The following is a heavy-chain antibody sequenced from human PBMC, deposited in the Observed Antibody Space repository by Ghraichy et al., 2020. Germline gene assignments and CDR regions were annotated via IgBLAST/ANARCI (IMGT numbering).Heavy chain of an antibody. V-gene: IGHV3-13*01. J-gene: IGHJ4*02. CDR3: ARGLQGYCNYTNCPFDQ. CDR2: IGTLGDT. D-gene: IGHD2-2*01. Sequence: GGSLRLSCVVSGFSFGDYDMHWVRQATGRGLEWVLSIGTLGDTYYPGSVVGRFTISRENATDSLYLQMNSLRAGDTAVYYCARGLQGYCNYTNCPFDQWGQGTLVTVSS. CDR1: GFSFGDYD.